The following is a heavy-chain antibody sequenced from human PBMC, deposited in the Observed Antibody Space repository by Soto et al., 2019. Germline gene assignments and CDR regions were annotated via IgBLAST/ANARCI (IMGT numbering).Heavy chain of an antibody. D-gene: IGHD3-10*01. V-gene: IGHV1-46*03. CDR1: GYTLTSYY. CDR2: INPSGGST. CDR3: AREVDAWFGEFTDYYYYYMDV. J-gene: IGHJ6*03. Sequence: ASVKVSCKASGYTLTSYYMHWVRQAPGQGLEWMGIINPSGGSTSYAQKFQGRVTMTRDTSTSTVYMELSSLRSEDTAVYYCAREVDAWFGEFTDYYYYYMDVWGKGTTVTVSS.